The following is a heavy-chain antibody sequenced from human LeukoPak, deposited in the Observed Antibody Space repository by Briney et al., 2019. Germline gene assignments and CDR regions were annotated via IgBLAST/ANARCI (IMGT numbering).Heavy chain of an antibody. CDR3: ARQYDFWSGYYEDY. V-gene: IGHV4-4*07. J-gene: IGHJ4*02. D-gene: IGHD3-3*01. CDR2: IYTSGST. CDR1: GGSISSYY. Sequence: SETLSLTCTVSGGSISSYYWSWIRQPAGKGLEWIGRIYTSGSTNYNTSLKSRVTMSVDTSKNQFSLKLSSVTAADTAVYYCARQYDFWSGYYEDYWGQGTLVTVSS.